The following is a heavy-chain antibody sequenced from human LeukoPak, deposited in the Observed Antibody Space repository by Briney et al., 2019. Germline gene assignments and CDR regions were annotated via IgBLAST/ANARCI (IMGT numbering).Heavy chain of an antibody. J-gene: IGHJ2*01. CDR1: LASISSYY. D-gene: IGHD4-17*01. CDR3: ARSLHYGDYNSWNFDL. CDR2: IHTSGNT. Sequence: PSETLSLTCTLSLASISSYYWSWIRPPAGQGLEWIGRIHTSGNTNYNHSLKTRVTMSVDPSKNQFSLKLNSVTTADKAVYYCARSLHYGDYNSWNFDLWGRGTLVTVSS. V-gene: IGHV4-4*07.